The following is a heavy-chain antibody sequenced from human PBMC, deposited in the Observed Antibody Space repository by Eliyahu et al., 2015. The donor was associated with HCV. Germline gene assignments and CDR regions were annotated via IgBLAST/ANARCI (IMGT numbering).Heavy chain of an antibody. CDR1: GGSXSXSSYY. V-gene: IGHV4-39*07. J-gene: IGHJ4*02. Sequence: QLQLQESGPGLVKPSETLSLTCTVSGGSXSXSSYYWGWXRQPPGKGLEWIGSIYYSGSTYYNPSLKSRVTISVDTSKNQFSLKLSSVTAADTAVYYCARDLGSEVVKHRGDFDYWGQGTLVTVSS. D-gene: IGHD3-10*02. CDR2: IYYSGST. CDR3: ARDLGSEVVKHRGDFDY.